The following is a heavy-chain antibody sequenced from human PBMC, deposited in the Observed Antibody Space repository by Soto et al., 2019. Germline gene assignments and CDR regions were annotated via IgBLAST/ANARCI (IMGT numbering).Heavy chain of an antibody. CDR1: GYTFTSYA. V-gene: IGHV1-3*05. D-gene: IGHD3-10*01. CDR3: ARAIHHYRGFDY. CDR2: INAGNGNT. Sequence: QVQLVQSGAEEKKPGASVEVSCKASGYTFTSYAMHWVRQGPGQRLEWMGWINAGNGNTKYSQKFQGRVTITRDTSASTAYMELSSLRSEDTAVYYCARAIHHYRGFDYWGQGTLVTVSS. J-gene: IGHJ4*02.